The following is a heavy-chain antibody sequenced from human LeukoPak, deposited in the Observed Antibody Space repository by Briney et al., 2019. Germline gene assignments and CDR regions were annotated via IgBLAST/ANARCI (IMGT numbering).Heavy chain of an antibody. J-gene: IGHJ4*02. CDR3: ATAEQLV. Sequence: GASVKVSCRVSGDTLTEISIHRVRQTPGKGLEWMGGLHPEDREVIYAQKFQDRVTMTEDSSTDTAYMDLRSLRSEDTAVYYCATAEQLVWGQGTLVTVSS. V-gene: IGHV1-24*01. CDR2: LHPEDREV. D-gene: IGHD6-6*01. CDR1: GDTLTEIS.